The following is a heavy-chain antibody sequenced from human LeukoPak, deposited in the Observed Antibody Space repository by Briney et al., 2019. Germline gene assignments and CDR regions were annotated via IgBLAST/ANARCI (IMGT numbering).Heavy chain of an antibody. CDR2: IYYSGST. J-gene: IGHJ4*02. Sequence: PSETLSLTCTVSGGSISSYYWSWIRQPPGKGLEWIGYIYYSGSTNCNPSLKSRVTISVDTSKNQFSLKLSSVTAADTAVYYCARRAKYSSGAYFDYWGQGTLVTVSS. D-gene: IGHD6-19*01. CDR3: ARRAKYSSGAYFDY. V-gene: IGHV4-59*08. CDR1: GGSISSYY.